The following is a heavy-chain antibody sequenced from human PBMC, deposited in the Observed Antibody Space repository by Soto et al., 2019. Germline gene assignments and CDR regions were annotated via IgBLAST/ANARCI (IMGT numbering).Heavy chain of an antibody. J-gene: IGHJ6*02. CDR3: AREISKGMYSSSWYGMDV. CDR2: ISGSGGST. D-gene: IGHD6-13*01. Sequence: GGSLRLSCAASGFTFSSYAMSWVRQAPGKGLEWVSAISGSGGSTYYADSVKGRFTISRDNSKNTLYLQMNSLRAEDTAVYYCAREISKGMYSSSWYGMDVWGQGTTVTVSS. CDR1: GFTFSSYA. V-gene: IGHV3-23*01.